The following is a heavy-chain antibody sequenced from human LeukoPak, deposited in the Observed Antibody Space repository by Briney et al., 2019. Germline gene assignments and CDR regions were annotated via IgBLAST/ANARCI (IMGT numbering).Heavy chain of an antibody. D-gene: IGHD3-22*01. CDR3: AKDQNKYDSSGYYYYQYGMDV. CDR2: IYYSGNT. J-gene: IGHJ6*02. Sequence: SQTLSLTCTVSGGSISSGDYYWTWIRQPPGKGLEWIGYIYYSGNTHYNPSLKSRVSISVDTAKNQFSLNLSSVTAAGTAVYYCAKDQNKYDSSGYYYYQYGMDVWGQGTTVTVSS. CDR1: GGSISSGDYY. V-gene: IGHV4-30-4*01.